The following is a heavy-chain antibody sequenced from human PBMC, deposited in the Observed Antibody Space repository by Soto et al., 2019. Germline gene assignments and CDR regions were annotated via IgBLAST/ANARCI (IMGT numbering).Heavy chain of an antibody. CDR3: ARRDRSGFSYWLDT. J-gene: IGHJ5*02. CDR1: GGSISSGDYY. Sequence: SETLSLTCTVSGGSISSGDYYWSWIRQHPGKGLEWIGTIYFSGTTYYNPSLKSRVTISVDTSKSQFSLKLSSVTAADTAVYYCARRDRSGFSYWLDTWGQGALVTVSS. CDR2: IYFSGTT. V-gene: IGHV4-31*03. D-gene: IGHD3-22*01.